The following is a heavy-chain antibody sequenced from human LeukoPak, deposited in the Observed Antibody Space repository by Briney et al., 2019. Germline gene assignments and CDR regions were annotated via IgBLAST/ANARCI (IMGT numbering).Heavy chain of an antibody. D-gene: IGHD5-12*01. CDR3: ASVGYDGAFDY. V-gene: IGHV1-18*01. CDR1: GYTFTSYG. Sequence: ASVKVSCKASGYTFTSYGISWVRQAPGQGLEWMGWISAYNGNTNYTQKLQGRVTMTTDTSTSTAYVELRSLRSDDTAVYYCASVGYDGAFDYWGQGTLVTVSS. J-gene: IGHJ4*02. CDR2: ISAYNGNT.